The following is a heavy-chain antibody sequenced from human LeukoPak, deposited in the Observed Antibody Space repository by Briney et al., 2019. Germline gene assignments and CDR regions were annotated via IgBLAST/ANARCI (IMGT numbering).Heavy chain of an antibody. CDR2: ISSSGSTI. J-gene: IGHJ6*03. CDR1: GFTFSDYY. V-gene: IGHV3-11*04. D-gene: IGHD3-3*01. CDR3: ARERFTYYYYYMDV. Sequence: GGSLRLSCAASGFTFSDYYMSWIRQAPGKGLEWVSYISSSGSTIYYADSVKGRFTISRDNAKNSLYLQMNSLRAEDTAVYYCARERFTYYYYYMDVWGKGTTVTISS.